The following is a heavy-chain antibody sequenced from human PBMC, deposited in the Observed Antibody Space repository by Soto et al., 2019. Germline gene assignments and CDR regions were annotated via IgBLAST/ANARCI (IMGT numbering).Heavy chain of an antibody. V-gene: IGHV3-23*01. Sequence: GGSLGLPCAPSAFTFSSYAMSWVRQAPGKGLEWVSAISGSGGSTYYADSVKGRFTISRDNAKNPLYLEMSSLRAEDTSVYYRAKMGRLVSDYDDSSGYPTDSFGYRGQGTLVTVSS. CDR3: AKMGRLVSDYDDSSGYPTDSFGY. CDR1: AFTFSSYA. D-gene: IGHD3-22*01. CDR2: ISGSGGST. J-gene: IGHJ4*03.